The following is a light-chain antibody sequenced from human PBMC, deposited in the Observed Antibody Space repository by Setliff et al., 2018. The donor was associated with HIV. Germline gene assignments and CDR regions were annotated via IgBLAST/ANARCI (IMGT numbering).Light chain of an antibody. CDR3: AVWDNGLKGYV. V-gene: IGLV1-44*01. CDR2: NNY. CDR1: SSNIGVNV. Sequence: VLSQPPSASGTPGQRVTISCSGSSSNIGVNVVNWYQHVPGTSPKLLIYNNYQRPSGVPDRFSGSKSGSSGSLAISGLQSEDEADYYCAVWDNGLKGYVFGTGTKVTVL. J-gene: IGLJ1*01.